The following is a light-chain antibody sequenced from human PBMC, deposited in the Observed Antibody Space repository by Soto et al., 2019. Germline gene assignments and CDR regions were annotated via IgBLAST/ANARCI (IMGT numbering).Light chain of an antibody. CDR2: DAS. V-gene: IGKV3-11*01. CDR1: QSVSSY. Sequence: EIVLTQSPATLSLSPGERATLSCRASQSVSSYLAWYQQKPDQAPRLLIYDASNRATGIPARFSGSGSGTDFTLTISSLEPEDFAVYYCQQRSNWRITFGQGTRLRL. J-gene: IGKJ5*01. CDR3: QQRSNWRIT.